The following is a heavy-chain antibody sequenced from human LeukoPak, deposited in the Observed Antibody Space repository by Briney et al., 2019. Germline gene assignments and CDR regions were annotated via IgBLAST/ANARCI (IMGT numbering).Heavy chain of an antibody. V-gene: IGHV3-15*01. CDR1: GFTFNNAW. CDR3: TTDRGITVRPLFDY. D-gene: IGHD2/OR15-2a*01. J-gene: IGHJ4*02. CDR2: IKGKPDGGTT. Sequence: PGGSLRLSCAASGFTFNNAWMSWVRQAPGKGLEWVGYIKGKPDGGTTHYAAPVKGRFFISRDDSKNTLYLQMNSLKSDDTAVYYCTTDRGITVRPLFDYWGQGTLVTVSS.